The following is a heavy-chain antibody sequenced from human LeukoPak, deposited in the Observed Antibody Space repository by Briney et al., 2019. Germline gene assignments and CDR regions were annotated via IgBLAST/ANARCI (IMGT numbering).Heavy chain of an antibody. Sequence: ASVKVSCKASGYTFTSYAMHWVRQMPGKGLEWMGIIYPGDSDTRYSPSFQGQVTISADKSISTAYLQWSSLKASDTAMYYCARLADPLDYWGQGTLVTVSS. J-gene: IGHJ4*02. CDR2: IYPGDSDT. D-gene: IGHD6-25*01. CDR1: GYTFTSYA. V-gene: IGHV5-51*01. CDR3: ARLADPLDY.